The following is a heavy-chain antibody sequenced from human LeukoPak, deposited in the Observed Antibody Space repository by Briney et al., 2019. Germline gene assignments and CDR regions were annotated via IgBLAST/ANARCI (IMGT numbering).Heavy chain of an antibody. D-gene: IGHD6-19*01. J-gene: IGHJ4*02. CDR2: ISSSSSTI. CDR3: ARSPIAVAGTPFDY. Sequence: GGSLRLSCAASGFTFSSYSMNWVRQAPGKGLEWVSYISSSSSTIYYADSVKGRFTISRDNAKNSLYLQMNSLRTEDTAVYYCARSPIAVAGTPFDYWGQGTLVTVSS. V-gene: IGHV3-48*04. CDR1: GFTFSSYS.